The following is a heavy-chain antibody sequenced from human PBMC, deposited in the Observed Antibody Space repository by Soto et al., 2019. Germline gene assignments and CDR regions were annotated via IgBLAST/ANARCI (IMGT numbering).Heavy chain of an antibody. J-gene: IGHJ5*02. CDR3: ARQLPYCSGNGCPTFFDP. CDR1: GFTFSTDS. CDR2: ISGSGGST. V-gene: IGHV3-23*01. Sequence: GGSLRLSCVASGFTFSTDSMNWVRQAPGKGLEWVSAISGSGGSTYYAGSVKGRFTISRDNSKNTLYLQMTNMDPVDTATYYCARQLPYCSGNGCPTFFDPWGQGTLVTVSP. D-gene: IGHD2-15*01.